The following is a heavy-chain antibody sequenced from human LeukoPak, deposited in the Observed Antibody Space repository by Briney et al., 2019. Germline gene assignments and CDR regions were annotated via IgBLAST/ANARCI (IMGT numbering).Heavy chain of an antibody. CDR3: AGQYAGYDAFDY. V-gene: IGHV4-39*01. CDR2: IYYSGST. Sequence: SETLSLTCTVSGGSISSSSYYWGWIRQPPGKGLEWIGSIYYSGSTYYNPSLKSRVTISVDTSKNQFSLKLSSVTAADTAVYYCAGQYAGYDAFDYWGQGTLVTVSS. CDR1: GGSISSSSYY. J-gene: IGHJ4*02. D-gene: IGHD5-12*01.